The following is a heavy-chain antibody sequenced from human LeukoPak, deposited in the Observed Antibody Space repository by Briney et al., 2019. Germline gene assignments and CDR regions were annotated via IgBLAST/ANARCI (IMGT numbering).Heavy chain of an antibody. J-gene: IGHJ6*03. D-gene: IGHD6-13*01. CDR1: EFTFRSYS. CDR3: ARDGPHNKPEYSSSWSPDYYYMDV. Sequence: RPGGSLRLSCAASEFTFRSYSMHWVRQAPGKGLEWVAVISYDGSNKYYADSVKGRFTISRDNSKNTLYLQMNSLRAEDTAVYYCARDGPHNKPEYSSSWSPDYYYMDVWGKGTTVTVSS. CDR2: ISYDGSNK. V-gene: IGHV3-30-3*01.